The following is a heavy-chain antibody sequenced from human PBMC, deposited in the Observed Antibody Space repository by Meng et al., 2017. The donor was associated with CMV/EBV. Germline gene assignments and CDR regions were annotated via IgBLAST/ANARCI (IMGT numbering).Heavy chain of an antibody. CDR3: AKGLDYYYGMDV. CDR2: IRYDGSNK. D-gene: IGHD4-11*01. J-gene: IGHJ6*02. CDR1: GLTFSSYG. Sequence: GGSLRLSCAASGLTFSSYGMHWVRQAPGKGLEWVAFIRYDGSNKYYADSVKGRFTISRDNSKNTLYLQMNSLRAEDTAVYYCAKGLDYYYGMDVWGQGTTVTVSS. V-gene: IGHV3-30*02.